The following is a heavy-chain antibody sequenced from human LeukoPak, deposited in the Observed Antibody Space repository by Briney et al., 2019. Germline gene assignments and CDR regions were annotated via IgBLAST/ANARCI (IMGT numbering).Heavy chain of an antibody. CDR3: ARDSRASDAFDI. V-gene: IGHV4-61*02. Sequence: SETLSLTCTVSGGSISSGSYYWSWIRQPAGKGLEWIGRIYTSGSTNYNPSLKSRVTISVDRSKNQFSLRLSSVTAADTAVYYCARDSRASDAFDIWGQGTMVTVSS. J-gene: IGHJ3*02. CDR2: IYTSGST. CDR1: GGSISSGSYY.